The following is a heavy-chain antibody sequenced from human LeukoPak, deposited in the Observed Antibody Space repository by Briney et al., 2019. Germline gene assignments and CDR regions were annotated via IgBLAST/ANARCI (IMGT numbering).Heavy chain of an antibody. D-gene: IGHD2-15*01. CDR3: ARDQLYCSGGICYFDY. J-gene: IGHJ4*02. CDR1: GFTFSSYW. V-gene: IGHV3-74*01. Sequence: GGSLRLSCAASGFTFSSYWMHWVRQAPGQGLVWVSRINSDGRSTSSADSVKGRYTISRDNAKNTLYLQMNSLRTEDTAVYYCARDQLYCSGGICYFDYWGQGTLVTVSS. CDR2: INSDGRST.